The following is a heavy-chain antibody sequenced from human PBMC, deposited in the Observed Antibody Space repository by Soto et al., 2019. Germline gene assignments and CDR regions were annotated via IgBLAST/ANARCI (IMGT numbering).Heavy chain of an antibody. CDR1: GGSISSSSYF. J-gene: IGHJ5*02. CDR2: INYRGTT. D-gene: IGHD2-15*01. CDR3: ARLVACGGGSCQFDP. Sequence: QLQLQESGPGLVTPSETLSLTCTVSGGSISSSSYFWAWVRQSPAKGLEWIGSINYRGTTYYIASLKSRVTISIDTSKNQFSLRLNSVTAADTAVYYCARLVACGGGSCQFDPWGQGTLVTVSS. V-gene: IGHV4-39*01.